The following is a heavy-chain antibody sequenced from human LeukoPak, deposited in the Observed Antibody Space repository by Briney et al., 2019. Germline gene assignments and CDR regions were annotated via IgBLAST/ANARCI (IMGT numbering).Heavy chain of an antibody. CDR1: GYTFTGYY. CDR2: INPNSGGT. CDR3: ARGLVDYDILTGSRLNWFDP. V-gene: IGHV1-2*02. J-gene: IGHJ5*02. D-gene: IGHD3-9*01. Sequence: ASVKVSCKASGYTFTGYYMHWVRQAPGQGLEWMGWINPNSGGTNYAQKFLGRVTMTRDTSISTAYMELSRLRSDDTAVYYCARGLVDYDILTGSRLNWFDPWGQGTLVTVSS.